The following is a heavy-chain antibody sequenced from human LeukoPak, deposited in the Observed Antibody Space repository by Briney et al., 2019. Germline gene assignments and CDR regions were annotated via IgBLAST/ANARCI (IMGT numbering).Heavy chain of an antibody. D-gene: IGHD1-26*01. Sequence: SETLSLTCAVYGGSFSGYYWSWTRQPPGKGLEWIGEINHSGSTNYNPSLKSRVTISVDTSKNQFSLKLSSVTAADTAVYYCARAEPIVGTITGIWGQGTMVTVSS. CDR3: ARAEPIVGTITGI. CDR1: GGSFSGYY. J-gene: IGHJ3*02. V-gene: IGHV4-34*01. CDR2: INHSGST.